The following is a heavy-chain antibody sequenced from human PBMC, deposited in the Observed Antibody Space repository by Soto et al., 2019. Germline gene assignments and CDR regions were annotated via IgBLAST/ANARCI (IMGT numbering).Heavy chain of an antibody. CDR2: VYYSGST. V-gene: IGHV4-39*01. D-gene: IGHD3-9*01. CDR1: GGSVSISSYY. J-gene: IGHJ4*02. Sequence: KPSETLSLTCTVSGGSVSISSYYWGWVRQPPGKGLEWIGSVYYSGSTYYNPSLESRVTISVDKSKNQFSLKLMSLSAADTAVYYCGGLEGLATISYYFDYWGQGALVTVSS. CDR3: GGLEGLATISYYFDY.